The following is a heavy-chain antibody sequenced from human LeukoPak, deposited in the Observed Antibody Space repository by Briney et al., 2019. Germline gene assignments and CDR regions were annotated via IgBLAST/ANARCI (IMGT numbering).Heavy chain of an antibody. CDR2: IYHSGST. J-gene: IGHJ4*02. CDR3: ARVYQLLPFFDY. D-gene: IGHD2-2*01. V-gene: IGHV4-34*01. CDR1: GGSFSGYY. Sequence: SETLSLTCAVYGGSFSGYYWSWIRQPPGKGLEWIGYIYHSGSTYYNPSLKSRVTISVDRSKNQFSLKLSSVTAADTAVYYCARVYQLLPFFDYWGQGTLVTVSS.